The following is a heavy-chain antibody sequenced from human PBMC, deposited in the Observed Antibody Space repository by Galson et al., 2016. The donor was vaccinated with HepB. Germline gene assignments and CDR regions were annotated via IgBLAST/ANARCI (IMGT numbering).Heavy chain of an antibody. D-gene: IGHD6-25*01. J-gene: IGHJ3*02. V-gene: IGHV1-46*01. CDR3: AREAAQAAFDI. CDR2: INPSGGST. CDR1: GYTFTSYY. Sequence: GYTFTSYYMHWVRQAPGQGLEWMGIINPSGGSTSYAQKFQGRVTMTRDTSTSTVYMELSSLRSEDTTVYYCAREAAQAAFDIWGQGTMVTVSS.